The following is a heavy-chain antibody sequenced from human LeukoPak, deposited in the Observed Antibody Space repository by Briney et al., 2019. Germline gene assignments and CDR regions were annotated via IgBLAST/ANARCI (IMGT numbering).Heavy chain of an antibody. CDR3: AKARAWSYYYDSSGYFDFDY. J-gene: IGHJ4*02. CDR1: GFTFSSYA. CDR2: ISGSGGST. D-gene: IGHD3-22*01. V-gene: IGHV3-23*01. Sequence: PGGSLRLSCAASGFTFSSYAMSWVRQAPGKGLEWVSAISGSGGSTYYADSVKGRFTISRDNSKNTLYLQMNSLRAEDTAVYYCAKARAWSYYYDSSGYFDFDYWGQGTLVTVSS.